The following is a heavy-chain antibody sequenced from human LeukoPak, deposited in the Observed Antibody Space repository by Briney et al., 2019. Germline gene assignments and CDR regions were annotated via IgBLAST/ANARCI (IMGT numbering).Heavy chain of an antibody. D-gene: IGHD3-16*02. Sequence: SETLSLTCTVSGGSITFGSYYWTWIRQPAGKGLERIGRIYTSGRTFYNPSLKSRVTISMDTSMNQFSLRLNSVTAADTAVYYCARARVIPASFDDWGQGALVTVSS. CDR3: ARARVIPASFDD. J-gene: IGHJ4*02. CDR1: GGSITFGSYY. CDR2: IYTSGRT. V-gene: IGHV4-61*02.